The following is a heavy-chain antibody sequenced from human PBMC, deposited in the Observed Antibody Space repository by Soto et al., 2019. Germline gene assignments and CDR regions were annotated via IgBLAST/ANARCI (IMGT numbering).Heavy chain of an antibody. D-gene: IGHD6-13*01. CDR3: AKERGSNSLHPSYSWFDT. V-gene: IGHV1-2*02. CDR2: INTDNGGA. Sequence: QVQLVQSGAEVKKPGASVKVSCKASGYIFTDYHIHWVRQAPGQGLEFMGWINTDNGGAGSAQQFQGRVTVTRDTSITTVYLELSNLRSDDTAVYFCAKERGSNSLHPSYSWFDTWGQGTLITFSS. J-gene: IGHJ5*02. CDR1: GYIFTDYH.